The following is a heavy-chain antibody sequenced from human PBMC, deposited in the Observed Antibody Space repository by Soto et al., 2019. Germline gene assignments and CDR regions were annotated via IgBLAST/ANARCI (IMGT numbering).Heavy chain of an antibody. CDR1: GGSISSSSYY. CDR2: IYYSGST. D-gene: IGHD6-19*01. J-gene: IGHJ6*03. V-gene: IGHV4-39*02. Sequence: SETLSLTCTVSGGSISSSSYYWGWIRQPPGKGLEWIGSIYYSGSTYYNPSLKSRFTISRDNSKNTLYLQMNSLRAEDTAVYYCAKDLLWLVPSYMDVWGKGTTVTVSS. CDR3: AKDLLWLVPSYMDV.